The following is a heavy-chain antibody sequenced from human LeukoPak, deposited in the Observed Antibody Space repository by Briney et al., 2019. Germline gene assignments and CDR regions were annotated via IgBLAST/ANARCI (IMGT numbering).Heavy chain of an antibody. CDR1: GGSISSYY. D-gene: IGHD3-10*01. CDR3: ARGAWFGELGNYYYYRDV. Sequence: PSETLSLTCTVSGGSISSYYWSWIRQPPGKGLEWIGYIYYSGSTNYNPSLKSRVTISVDTSKNQFSLKLSSVTAADTAVYYCARGAWFGELGNYYYYRDVWGKGTTVTISS. V-gene: IGHV4-59*01. CDR2: IYYSGST. J-gene: IGHJ6*03.